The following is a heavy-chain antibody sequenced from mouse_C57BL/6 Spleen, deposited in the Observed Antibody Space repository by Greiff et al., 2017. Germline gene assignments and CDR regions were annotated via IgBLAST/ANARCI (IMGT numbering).Heavy chain of an antibody. J-gene: IGHJ3*01. Sequence: QVQLQQSGAELVMPGASVKLSCKASGYTFTSYWMHWVKQRPGQGLEWIGEIDPSDSYTNYNQKFKGKSTLTVDKSSSTAYMQLSSLTSEDSAVYYCAGGSSPFAYWGQGTLVTVSA. CDR2: IDPSDSYT. CDR3: AGGSSPFAY. CDR1: GYTFTSYW. D-gene: IGHD1-1*01. V-gene: IGHV1-69*01.